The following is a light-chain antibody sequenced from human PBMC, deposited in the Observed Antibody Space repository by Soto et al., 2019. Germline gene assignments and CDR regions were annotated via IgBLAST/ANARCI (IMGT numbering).Light chain of an antibody. CDR2: EVN. J-gene: IGLJ3*02. CDR3: SSWTSSTTQV. Sequence: QSALTQPPSASGSPGQSVTISCTGTSSDVGGYNYVSWYQQHPGKVPKLMIYEVNNRPSGVSNRFSGSKSGNTASLTISGLQAEDEADYYCSSWTSSTTQVLGGGTKLTVL. V-gene: IGLV2-14*01. CDR1: SSDVGGYNY.